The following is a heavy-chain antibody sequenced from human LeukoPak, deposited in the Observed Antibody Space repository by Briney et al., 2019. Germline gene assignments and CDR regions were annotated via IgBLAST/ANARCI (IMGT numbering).Heavy chain of an antibody. CDR3: ARLTVARYYDSGAYYYGMDV. Sequence: SETLSLTCTVSGGSISSGGYYWSWIRQPPGQGLEWIGYIYYSGSTNYNPSLKSRVTISVDTSKNQFSLKLSSVTAADTAVYYCARLTVARYYDSGAYYYGMDVWGQGTTVTVSS. V-gene: IGHV4-61*08. CDR2: IYYSGST. D-gene: IGHD3-10*01. CDR1: GGSISSGGYY. J-gene: IGHJ6*02.